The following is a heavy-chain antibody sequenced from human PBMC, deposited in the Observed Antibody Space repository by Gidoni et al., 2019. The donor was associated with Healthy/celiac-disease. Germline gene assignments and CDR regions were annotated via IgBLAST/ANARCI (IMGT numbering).Heavy chain of an antibody. V-gene: IGHV3-72*01. CDR1: GFTFSDHY. Sequence: EVQLVESGGGLVQPGGSLRLSCAASGFTFSDHYMDWVRQAPGKGLEWVGRTRNKANGYTTEYAESGKGRFTISRDESKNSLYRQMNSLKTEDTAVYYCARVTSARYPDYWGQGTLVTVSS. J-gene: IGHJ4*02. CDR2: TRNKANGYTT. CDR3: ARVTSARYPDY. D-gene: IGHD3-10*01.